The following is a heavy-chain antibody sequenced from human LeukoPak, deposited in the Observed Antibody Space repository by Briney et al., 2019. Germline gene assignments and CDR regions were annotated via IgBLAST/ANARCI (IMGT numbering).Heavy chain of an antibody. CDR1: GYKFTTYW. CDR3: ARHDSAPDY. V-gene: IGHV5-51*01. D-gene: IGHD6-6*01. CDR2: IYPGDSDT. Sequence: GESLQISCKGSGYKFTTYWIGWVRQVPGKGLEWMGIIYPGDSDTRYSPSFQGQVTISADKSISSAYLQWSSLKASDTAMYYCARHDSAPDYWGQGTLVTVSS. J-gene: IGHJ4*02.